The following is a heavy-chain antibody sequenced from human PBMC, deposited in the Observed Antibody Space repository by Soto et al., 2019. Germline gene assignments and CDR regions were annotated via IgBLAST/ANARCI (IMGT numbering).Heavy chain of an antibody. D-gene: IGHD5-12*01. V-gene: IGHV1-69*12. Sequence: QVQLVQSGAEVKKPGSSVKVSCKASGGTFSSYAISWVRQAPGQGLEWMGGIIPIFGTANYAQKFQGRVTIXXDXSXSTAYMELSSLRSEDTAVYYCATTEGSGYDFYYFDYWGQGTLVTVS. J-gene: IGHJ4*02. CDR3: ATTEGSGYDFYYFDY. CDR2: IIPIFGTA. CDR1: GGTFSSYA.